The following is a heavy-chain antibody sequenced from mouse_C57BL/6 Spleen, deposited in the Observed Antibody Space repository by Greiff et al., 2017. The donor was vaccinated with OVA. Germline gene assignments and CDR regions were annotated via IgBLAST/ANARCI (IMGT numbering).Heavy chain of an antibody. CDR3: ARWHYYGSSYDYAMDY. CDR2: IYPGDGDT. V-gene: IGHV1-82*01. Sequence: QVQLKQSGPELVKPGASVKISCKASGYAFSSSWMNWVKQRPGKGLEWIGRIYPGDGDTNYNGKFKGKATLTADKSSSTAYMQLSSLTSEDSAVYFCARWHYYGSSYDYAMDYWGQGTSVTVSS. J-gene: IGHJ4*01. D-gene: IGHD1-1*01. CDR1: GYAFSSSW.